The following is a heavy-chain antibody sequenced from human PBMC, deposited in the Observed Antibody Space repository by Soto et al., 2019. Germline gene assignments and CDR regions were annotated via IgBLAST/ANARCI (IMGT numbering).Heavy chain of an antibody. Sequence: QVQLQQWGAGLLKPSETLSLTCAVYGGSFSVYYWSWIRQPPGKGLEWIGEINHGGSTNYNPSLKSRATISVDTSKHQSSLKLSSVTAADTALYYCARASLPYYFDYWGQGTLVTVSS. CDR1: GGSFSVYY. V-gene: IGHV4-34*01. D-gene: IGHD1-26*01. CDR2: INHGGST. CDR3: ARASLPYYFDY. J-gene: IGHJ4*02.